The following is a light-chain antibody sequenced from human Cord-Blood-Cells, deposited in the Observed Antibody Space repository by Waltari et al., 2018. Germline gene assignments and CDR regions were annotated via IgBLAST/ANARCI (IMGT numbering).Light chain of an antibody. CDR3: CSYAGSYTWV. V-gene: IGLV2-11*01. CDR2: DVR. J-gene: IGLJ3*02. Sequence: QSALTQPRSVSGSPGQSVTISCTGTSSDVGGYNNVSWYQQHPGKAPKLMIYDVRKRPAGVPDVFSGSKSGNTASLTISGLQAEDEADYSCCSYAGSYTWVFGGGTKLTVL. CDR1: SSDVGGYNN.